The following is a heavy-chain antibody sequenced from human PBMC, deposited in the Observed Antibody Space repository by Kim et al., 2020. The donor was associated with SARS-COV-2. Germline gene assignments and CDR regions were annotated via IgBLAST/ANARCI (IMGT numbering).Heavy chain of an antibody. CDR1: GYSFTSYW. CDR2: IYPGDSDT. J-gene: IGHJ6*02. CDR3: ARLHKPRFGVLYYYYGMDV. D-gene: IGHD3-10*01. V-gene: IGHV5-51*01. Sequence: GESLKISCKGSGYSFTSYWIGWVRQMPGKGLEWMGIIYPGDSDTRYSPSFQGQVTISADKSISTAYLQWSSLKASDTAMYYCARLHKPRFGVLYYYYGMDVWGQGTTVTVSS.